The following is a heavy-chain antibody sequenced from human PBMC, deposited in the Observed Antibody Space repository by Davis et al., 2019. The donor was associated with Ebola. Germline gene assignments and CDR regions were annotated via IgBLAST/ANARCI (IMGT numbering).Heavy chain of an antibody. Sequence: ESLKISCAASGFTVSSNYMSWVRQAPGKGLEWIGYIHDSGNIKYNPSLRSRVLISLDTSKNQFSLKMNSVTAADTAVYYCARDSGPYGMDVWGQGTTVTVSS. CDR2: IHDSGNI. J-gene: IGHJ6*02. V-gene: IGHV4-59*02. CDR3: ARDSGPYGMDV. CDR1: GFTVSSNY.